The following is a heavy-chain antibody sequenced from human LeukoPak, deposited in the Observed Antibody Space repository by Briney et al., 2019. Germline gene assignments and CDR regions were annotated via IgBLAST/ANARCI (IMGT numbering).Heavy chain of an antibody. J-gene: IGHJ4*02. D-gene: IGHD3-3*01. CDR1: GGSISSGGYY. CDR3: ARAGFWSGYDY. Sequence: SETLSLTCTVSGGSISSGGYYWSWIRQHPGKGLEWIGYIYYSGSTYYNPSLKSRVTISVDTSKNQFSLKLSSVTAAGTAVYYCARAGFWSGYDYWGQGTLVTVSS. CDR2: IYYSGST. V-gene: IGHV4-31*03.